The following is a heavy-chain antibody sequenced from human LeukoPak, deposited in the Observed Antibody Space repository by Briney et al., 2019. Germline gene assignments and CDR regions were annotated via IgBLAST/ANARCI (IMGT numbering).Heavy chain of an antibody. J-gene: IGHJ4*02. CDR2: ISSSSSYI. CDR1: GFTFSSYG. V-gene: IGHV3-21*01. CDR3: ARVKLYASFAY. Sequence: GGSLRLSCAASGFTFSSYGMHWVRQAPGKGLEWVSSISSSSSYIYYADSVKGRFTISRDNAKNSLYLQMNSLRAEDTAVYYCARVKLYASFAYWGQGTLVTVSS. D-gene: IGHD2-8*01.